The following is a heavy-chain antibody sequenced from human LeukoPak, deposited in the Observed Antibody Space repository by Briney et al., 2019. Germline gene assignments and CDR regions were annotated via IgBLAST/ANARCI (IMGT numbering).Heavy chain of an antibody. V-gene: IGHV3-15*01. CDR3: TRWAFGSGSYYRD. CDR2: IKIKTDGGIS. D-gene: IGHD3-10*01. Sequence: NPGGSLRRSCAASAFIFSNAWMSWVRQAPGKGLEWVGRIKIKTDGGISDYAAPVKGRFTISRDDSKNMLYLQMNSLKTEDTAVYYCTRWAFGSGSYYRDWGQGTLVTVSS. J-gene: IGHJ4*02. CDR1: AFIFSNAW.